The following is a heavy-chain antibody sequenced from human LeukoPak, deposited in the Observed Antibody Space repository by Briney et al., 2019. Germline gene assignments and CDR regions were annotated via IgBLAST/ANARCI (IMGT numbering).Heavy chain of an antibody. Sequence: SETLSLTCAVYGGSFSGYYWSWIRQPPGKGLEWIGEINHSGSTNYNPSLKSRVTISVYTSKNQFSLKLSSVTAADTAVYYCARGHSYYDYVWGSYPFDYWGQGTLVTVSS. CDR1: GGSFSGYY. V-gene: IGHV4-34*01. CDR2: INHSGST. D-gene: IGHD3-16*02. J-gene: IGHJ4*02. CDR3: ARGHSYYDYVWGSYPFDY.